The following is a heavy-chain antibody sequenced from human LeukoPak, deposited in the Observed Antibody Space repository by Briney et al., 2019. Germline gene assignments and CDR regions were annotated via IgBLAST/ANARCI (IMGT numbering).Heavy chain of an antibody. CDR1: GGSINNYY. J-gene: IGHJ3*02. V-gene: IGHV4-4*07. CDR2: IYTRGST. Sequence: SETLSLTCTVSGGSINNYYWSWIRQPAGKGLEWIGRIYTRGSTNYNPSLKSRVTMSVDTSKNQFSLKLSSVTATDTAVYYCARGRYCSADICSGGDAFDIWGQGTMVSVSS. CDR3: ARGRYCSADICSGGDAFDI. D-gene: IGHD2-15*01.